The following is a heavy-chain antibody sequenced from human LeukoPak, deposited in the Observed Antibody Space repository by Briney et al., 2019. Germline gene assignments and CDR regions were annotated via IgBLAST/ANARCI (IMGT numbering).Heavy chain of an antibody. Sequence: SVKVSCKATGGTFSSYTISWVRQAPGQGLEWMGRIIPILGIANYAQKFQGRVTITADKSTSTAYMELSSLRSEDTAVYYCARDPAPGCSSTSCYDYYYYGMDVWGQGTTVTVSS. V-gene: IGHV1-69*04. CDR2: IIPILGIA. D-gene: IGHD2-2*01. J-gene: IGHJ6*02. CDR3: ARDPAPGCSSTSCYDYYYYGMDV. CDR1: GGTFSSYT.